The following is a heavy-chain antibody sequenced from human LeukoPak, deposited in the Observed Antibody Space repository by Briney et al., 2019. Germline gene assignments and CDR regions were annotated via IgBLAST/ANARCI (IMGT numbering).Heavy chain of an antibody. Sequence: SSETLSLTCTVSGGSISSYYWSWIRQPPGKGLKWIGYIYYSGSTNYNPSLKSRVTISVDTSKNQFSLKLSSVTAADTAVYYCARNSGYDSSFRNDAFDIWGQGTMVTVSS. D-gene: IGHD5-12*01. CDR3: ARNSGYDSSFRNDAFDI. CDR1: GGSISSYY. CDR2: IYYSGST. J-gene: IGHJ3*02. V-gene: IGHV4-59*12.